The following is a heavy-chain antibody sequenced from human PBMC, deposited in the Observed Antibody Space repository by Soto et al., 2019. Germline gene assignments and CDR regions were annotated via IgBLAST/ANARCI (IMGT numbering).Heavy chain of an antibody. CDR2: ISAYNGNT. V-gene: IGHV1-18*01. J-gene: IGHJ4*02. Sequence: QVQLVQSGAEVKKPGASVKVSCKASGYTFSSYFISWVRQAPGQGLEWMGWISAYNGNTNYAQNLQGRVTMTTDTSPGTGYMEVEGLRSGGTAVYYCAGDLPPVVYRGQGTLVTVSS. CDR1: GYTFSSYF. CDR3: AGDLPPVVY.